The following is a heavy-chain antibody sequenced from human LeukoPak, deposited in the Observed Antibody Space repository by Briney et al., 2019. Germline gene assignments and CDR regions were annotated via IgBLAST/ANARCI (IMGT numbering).Heavy chain of an antibody. D-gene: IGHD6-13*01. J-gene: IGHJ6*03. V-gene: IGHV1-69*05. Sequence: GSSVKVSCKASGGTFRNYAISWVRQAPGQGLEWMGGIIPIFGTANYAQKFQGRVTVTTDESTSTAYMELSSLRSEDTAVYYCAKDTYSSSVRYMDVWGKGTTVTVSS. CDR2: IIPIFGTA. CDR3: AKDTYSSSVRYMDV. CDR1: GGTFRNYA.